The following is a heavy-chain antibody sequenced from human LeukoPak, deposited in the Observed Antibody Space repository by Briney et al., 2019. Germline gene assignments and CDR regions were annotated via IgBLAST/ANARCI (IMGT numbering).Heavy chain of an antibody. CDR1: GGSVRSSSYF. Sequence: SETLSLTCTVSGGSVRSSSYFWAWIRQPPGKGLEWIGTVYYSGNIYYSPSLKSRVTISVDTSKNQVSLKLSSVTAADTAVYYCARGVVGDYWGQGTLVTVSS. CDR2: VYYSGNI. J-gene: IGHJ4*02. D-gene: IGHD2-15*01. V-gene: IGHV4-39*07. CDR3: ARGVVGDY.